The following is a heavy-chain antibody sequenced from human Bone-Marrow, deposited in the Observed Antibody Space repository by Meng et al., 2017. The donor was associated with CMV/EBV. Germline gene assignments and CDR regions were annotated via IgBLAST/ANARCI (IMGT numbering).Heavy chain of an antibody. J-gene: IGHJ6*02. CDR2: IYPGDSDT. CDR3: ARAYGSGSYFVNYYYGMDV. Sequence: GESLKISCTASGYSFTSYWIGWVRQMPGKGLEWLGIIYPGDSDTRYSPSFQGQVTISADKSISTAYLQWSSLKASDTAMYYCARAYGSGSYFVNYYYGMDVWGQETTVTVSS. CDR1: GYSFTSYW. D-gene: IGHD3-10*01. V-gene: IGHV5-51*01.